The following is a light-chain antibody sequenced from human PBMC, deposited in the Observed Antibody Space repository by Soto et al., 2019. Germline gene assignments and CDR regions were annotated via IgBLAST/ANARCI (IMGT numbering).Light chain of an antibody. CDR2: GAF. V-gene: IGKV3-15*01. CDR1: QTIFST. Sequence: EIGMTQSPGTLSVSPGDRATLSCRASQTIFSTLAWYQQKPGQAPRLLIYGAFTRAIGIPGRFSGSGSGTEFTLTISSLQSEDLAVYSSQQYYDWACPFGQGTQLE. J-gene: IGKJ1*01. CDR3: QQYYDWACP.